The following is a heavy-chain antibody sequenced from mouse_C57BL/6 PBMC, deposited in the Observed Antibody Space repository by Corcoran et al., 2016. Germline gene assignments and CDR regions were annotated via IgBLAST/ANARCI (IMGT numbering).Heavy chain of an antibody. J-gene: IGHJ4*01. V-gene: IGHV9-3*01. CDR2: INTYSGVR. CDR1: GYTFTTYG. Sequence: QIQLVQSGPELKKPGETVKISCKASGYTFTTYGMSWVKQAPGKGLKWMGWINTYSGVRTYADDFKGRFAFSLETSASTAYLQINNLKNEDTATYFCAKLGTYAMDYWGQGTSVTVSS. D-gene: IGHD4-1*01. CDR3: AKLGTYAMDY.